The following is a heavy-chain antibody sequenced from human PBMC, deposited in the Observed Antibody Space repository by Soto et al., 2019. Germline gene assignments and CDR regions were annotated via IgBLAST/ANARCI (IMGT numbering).Heavy chain of an antibody. D-gene: IGHD2-2*01. V-gene: IGHV1-24*01. CDR1: GYTLTELS. CDR3: ATWDSYKLLEGTYYYYGMDV. Sequence: ASVKVSCKVSGYTLTELSMHWVRQAPGKGLEWMGGFDPEDGETIYAQKFQGRVTMTEDTSTDTAYMELSSLRSEDTAVYYCATWDSYKLLEGTYYYYGMDVWGQGTPSTGS. J-gene: IGHJ6*02. CDR2: FDPEDGET.